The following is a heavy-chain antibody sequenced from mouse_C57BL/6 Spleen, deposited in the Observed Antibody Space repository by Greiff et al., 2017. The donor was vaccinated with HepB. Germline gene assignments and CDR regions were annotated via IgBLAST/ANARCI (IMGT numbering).Heavy chain of an antibody. CDR3: ARHPNWYFDY. CDR1: GFTFSSYG. V-gene: IGHV5-6*01. Sequence: EVKLVESGGDLVKPGGSLKLSCAASGFTFSSYGMSWVRQTPDKRLEWVATISSGGSYTYYPDSVKGRFTISRDNAKNTLYLQMSSLKSEDTAMYYCARHPNWYFDYWGQGTTLTVSS. CDR2: ISSGGSYT. D-gene: IGHD4-1*02. J-gene: IGHJ2*01.